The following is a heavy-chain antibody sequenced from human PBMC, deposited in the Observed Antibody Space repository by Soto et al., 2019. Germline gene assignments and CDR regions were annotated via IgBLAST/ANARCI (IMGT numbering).Heavy chain of an antibody. V-gene: IGHV3-15*01. J-gene: IGHJ4*02. CDR3: TTEVWRRTKQAHDY. CDR1: GFTFGDTW. D-gene: IGHD2-21*01. CDR2: MKGEVHGGTA. Sequence: GGSLRLSCAASGFTFGDTWMNWARQAPGKGLEWIGRMKGEVHGGTADCAAPVKGRFTISRDDSKAILSLQIISLKSEDTAVYYCTTEVWRRTKQAHDYWGQGTLVTVS.